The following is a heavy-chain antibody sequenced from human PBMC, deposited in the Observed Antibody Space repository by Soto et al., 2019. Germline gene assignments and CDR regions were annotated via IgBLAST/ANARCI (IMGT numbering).Heavy chain of an antibody. CDR3: AGWGTTGGLDV. D-gene: IGHD3-16*01. CDR1: GFTFRSYV. CDR2: TSYDGSNN. J-gene: IGHJ4*02. Sequence: QVQLVETGGGVVQPGTSLRLSCVGSGFTFRSYVIHWVRQAPGKGLEWVALTSYDGSNNFYGNSVKGRFISSRHNSRNTVELQMDSLRFEATALYSCAGWGTTGGLDVWGQGTLVSVSS. V-gene: IGHV3-33*05.